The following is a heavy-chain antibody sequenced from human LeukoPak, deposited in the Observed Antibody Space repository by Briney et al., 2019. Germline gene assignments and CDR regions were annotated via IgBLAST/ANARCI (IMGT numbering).Heavy chain of an antibody. V-gene: IGHV3-30*18. J-gene: IGHJ4*02. CDR1: GFTFSSYG. Sequence: GGSLRLSCAASGFTFSSYGMHWVRQAPGKGLEWVAVISYDGSNKYYADSVKGRFTISRDNSKNTLYLQMNSLRAEDTAVYYCAKDGEYGSRGYFNYWGQGTPVTVVS. CDR2: ISYDGSNK. D-gene: IGHD6-13*01. CDR3: AKDGEYGSRGYFNY.